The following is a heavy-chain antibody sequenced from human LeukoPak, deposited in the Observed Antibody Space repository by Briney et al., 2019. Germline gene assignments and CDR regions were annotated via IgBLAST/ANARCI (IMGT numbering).Heavy chain of an antibody. D-gene: IGHD6-19*01. V-gene: IGHV1-8*01. CDR2: MNPNSGNT. CDR1: GYTFTSYD. J-gene: IGHJ3*02. CDR3: ARGPGIAVAGDDAFDI. Sequence: GASVTVSCKASGYTFTSYDINWVRQATGQGREWMGWMNPNSGNTCYAQKFQARLTMTRNTSLSTAYMELSSLRSEDTAVYYCARGPGIAVAGDDAFDIWGQGPMVTVSS.